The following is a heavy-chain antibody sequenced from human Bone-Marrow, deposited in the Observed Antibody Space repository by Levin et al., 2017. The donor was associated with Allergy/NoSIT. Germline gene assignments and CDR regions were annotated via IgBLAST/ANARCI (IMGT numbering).Heavy chain of an antibody. J-gene: IGHJ6*02. Sequence: GGSLRLSCAASGFAFSTYPMHWVRQGPGKGLVWVSRVGGDGTGTVYADSVKGRFTISRDDAKNTLYLQMNSLRVEDTSVYYCARGVHDGLDVWGQGTTVTVSS. CDR1: GFAFSTYP. V-gene: IGHV3-74*01. CDR2: VGGDGTGT. CDR3: ARGVHDGLDV.